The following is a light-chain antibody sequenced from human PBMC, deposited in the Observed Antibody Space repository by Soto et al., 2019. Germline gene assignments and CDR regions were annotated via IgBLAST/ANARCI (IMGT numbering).Light chain of an antibody. J-gene: IGKJ3*01. V-gene: IGKV3-20*01. CDR2: GAS. Sequence: EIVVTQSPGTLSLSPGERATLSCRASQSVSSNYLAWYQQKPGQAPRLLIYGASSRASYIPDRFSGSGSGTEFTLIISRLEPEDFAVYYCQQYGSTPFTFGPGTKVDVK. CDR3: QQYGSTPFT. CDR1: QSVSSNY.